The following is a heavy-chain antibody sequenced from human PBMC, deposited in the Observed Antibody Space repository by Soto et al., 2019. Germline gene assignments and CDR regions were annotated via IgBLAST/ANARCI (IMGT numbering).Heavy chain of an antibody. CDR1: GGTFSSYT. CDR2: IIPILGIA. Sequence: QVQLVQSGAEVKKPGSSVKVSCKASGGTFSSYTISWVRQAPGQGLEWMGRIIPILGIANYAQKFQGRVTITADKSTSTAYMELSSLRSEDTAVYYCARDRQGYCSGGSCYSGHWFDPWGQGTLVTVSS. D-gene: IGHD2-15*01. J-gene: IGHJ5*02. CDR3: ARDRQGYCSGGSCYSGHWFDP. V-gene: IGHV1-69*08.